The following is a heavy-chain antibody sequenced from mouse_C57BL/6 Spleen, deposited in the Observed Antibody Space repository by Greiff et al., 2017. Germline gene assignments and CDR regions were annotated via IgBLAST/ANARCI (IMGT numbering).Heavy chain of an antibody. D-gene: IGHD3-2*02. J-gene: IGHJ2*01. V-gene: IGHV5-16*01. CDR2: INYDGSST. CDR1: GFTFSDYY. Sequence: EVQLVESEGGLVQPGSSMKLSCTASGFTFSDYYMAWVRQVPEKGLEWVANINYDGSSTYYLDSLKSRFIISRDNAKNILYLQMSSLKSEDTATYYCARDQGDYFDYWGQGTTLTVSS. CDR3: ARDQGDYFDY.